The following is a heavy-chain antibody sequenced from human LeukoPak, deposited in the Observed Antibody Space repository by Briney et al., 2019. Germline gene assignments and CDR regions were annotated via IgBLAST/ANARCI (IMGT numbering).Heavy chain of an antibody. D-gene: IGHD3-3*01. CDR2: MNPNSGNT. J-gene: IGHJ6*03. CDR3: ARNKLRFLEWFFVYYMDV. CDR1: GYTFTSYD. Sequence: ASVKVSCKASGYTFTSYDINWVRQATGQGLEWMGWMNPNSGNTGYAQEFQGRVTMTRNTSISTAYMELSSLRSEDTAVYYCARNKLRFLEWFFVYYMDVWGKGTTVTVSS. V-gene: IGHV1-8*01.